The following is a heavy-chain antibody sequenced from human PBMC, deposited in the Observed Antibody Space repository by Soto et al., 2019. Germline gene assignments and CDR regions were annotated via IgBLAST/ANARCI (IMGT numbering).Heavy chain of an antibody. J-gene: IGHJ6*02. CDR1: GGSISSYY. V-gene: IGHV4-59*01. CDR2: IYYSGST. CDR3: ARDPGYSSSWDYYYGMDV. Sequence: QVQLQESGPGLVKPSETLSLTCTVSGGSISSYYWSWIRQPPGKGLEWIGYIYYSGSTNYNPSLKSRVTISVDTSKNQFSLKLSSVTAADTAVYYCARDPGYSSSWDYYYGMDVWGQGTTVTVSS. D-gene: IGHD6-13*01.